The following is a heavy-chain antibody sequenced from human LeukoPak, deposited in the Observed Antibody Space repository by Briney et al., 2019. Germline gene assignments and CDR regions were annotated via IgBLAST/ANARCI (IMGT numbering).Heavy chain of an antibody. CDR3: AAGTMVYGMDV. J-gene: IGHJ6*02. D-gene: IGHD3-10*01. V-gene: IGHV1-18*01. Sequence: ASVKVSCKASGYTFTSYGISWVRQAPGQGLEWMGWISAYNGNTNYAQKLQGRVTMTTDTSTSRAYMELRSLRSDDTAVYYCAAGTMVYGMDVWGQGTTVTVSS. CDR2: ISAYNGNT. CDR1: GYTFTSYG.